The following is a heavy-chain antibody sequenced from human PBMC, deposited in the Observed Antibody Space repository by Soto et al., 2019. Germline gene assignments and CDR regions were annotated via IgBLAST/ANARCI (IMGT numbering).Heavy chain of an antibody. D-gene: IGHD3-22*01. Sequence: QVQLVQSGAEVKKPGSSVKVSCKASGGTFSSYAISWVRPAPGQGLEWMGGIIPIFGTANYAQKFQGRVTITADESTNTAYMELSSLRSEDTAVYYCARDGGRIRGYYWYFDLWGRGTLVTVSS. CDR2: IIPIFGTA. CDR3: ARDGGRIRGYYWYFDL. J-gene: IGHJ2*01. CDR1: GGTFSSYA. V-gene: IGHV1-69*12.